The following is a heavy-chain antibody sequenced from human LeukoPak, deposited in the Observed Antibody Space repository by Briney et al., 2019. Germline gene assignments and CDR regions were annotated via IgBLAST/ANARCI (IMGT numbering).Heavy chain of an antibody. CDR2: INHSGST. J-gene: IGHJ3*02. CDR3: ARCPIAVAVRGAFDI. V-gene: IGHV4-34*01. CDR1: GGSFSGYY. D-gene: IGHD6-19*01. Sequence: PSETLSLTCAVYGGSFSGYYWSWIRQPPGKGLEWIGEINHSGSTNYNPSLKSRVTISVDTSKNQFSLKLSSVTAADTAVYYCARCPIAVAVRGAFDIWGQGTMVTVSS.